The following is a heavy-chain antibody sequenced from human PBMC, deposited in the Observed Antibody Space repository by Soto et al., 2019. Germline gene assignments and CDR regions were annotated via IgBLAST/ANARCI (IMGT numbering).Heavy chain of an antibody. V-gene: IGHV4-34*01. D-gene: IGHD6-13*01. CDR1: GGSFSGYY. CDR2: INHSGST. J-gene: IGHJ3*02. CDR3: ARGIPGYSSSWPRRVHRAFDI. Sequence: PSETLSLTCAVYGGSFSGYYWSWIRQPPGKGLEKIGEINHSGSTNYNPSLKSRVTVSVDTSKNQFSLKLSSVTAADTAVYYCARGIPGYSSSWPRRVHRAFDIWGQGTMVTVS.